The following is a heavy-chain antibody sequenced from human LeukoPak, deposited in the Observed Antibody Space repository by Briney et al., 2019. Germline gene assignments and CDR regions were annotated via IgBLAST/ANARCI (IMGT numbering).Heavy chain of an antibody. CDR1: GFTFSSYA. V-gene: IGHV3-23*01. Sequence: GGSLRLSCAASGFTFSSYAMSWVRQAPGKGPEWVSVISGSGGSTYYADSVKGRFTISRDNSKNTLYLQMNSLRAEDTAVYYCAKGGRSGWYRFDYWGQGTLVTVSS. D-gene: IGHD6-19*01. CDR2: ISGSGGST. J-gene: IGHJ4*02. CDR3: AKGGRSGWYRFDY.